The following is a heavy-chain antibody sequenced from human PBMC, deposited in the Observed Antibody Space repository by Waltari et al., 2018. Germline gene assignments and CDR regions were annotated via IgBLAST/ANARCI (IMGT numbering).Heavy chain of an antibody. CDR2: INPDGSEK. Sequence: EVQLVESGGGLVQPGGSLRLSCAAFGFTFSTYWMTWVRQTPGKGLECVANINPDGSEKYYVDSVKGRFTISIDNAKNSLCLQMNSLRAEDTSVYYCARDLNWETYWGRGALVTVSS. J-gene: IGHJ4*02. CDR3: ARDLNWETY. D-gene: IGHD7-27*01. V-gene: IGHV3-7*01. CDR1: GFTFSTYW.